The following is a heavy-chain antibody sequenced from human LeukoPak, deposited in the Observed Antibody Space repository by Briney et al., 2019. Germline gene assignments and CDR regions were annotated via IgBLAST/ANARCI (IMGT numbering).Heavy chain of an antibody. CDR2: LSTSSSYI. CDR1: GFTFSSYS. CDR3: ARRSYCGGDCYGSDAFDI. V-gene: IGHV3-21*01. J-gene: IGHJ3*02. Sequence: GGSLRLSCAASGFTFSSYSMNWVRQAPGKGLEWVSSLSTSSSYIYYADSLKGRFTISRDNAKNSLYLQMNSLRAEDTAVYYCARRSYCGGDCYGSDAFDIWGQGTMVTVSS. D-gene: IGHD2-21*02.